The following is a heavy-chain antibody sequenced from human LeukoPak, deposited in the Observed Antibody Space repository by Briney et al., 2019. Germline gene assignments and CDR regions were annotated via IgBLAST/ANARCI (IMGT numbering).Heavy chain of an antibody. CDR3: AKPPPDSSSWLFDY. V-gene: IGHV3-23*01. CDR1: GFTFSSYA. D-gene: IGHD6-13*01. CDR2: ISDNGGST. J-gene: IGHJ4*02. Sequence: GGSLRLSCAAPGFTFSSYAMSWVRQAPGKGLGCVSTISDNGGSTYYADSVKGRFTISRDNSKNTLYLQMNSLRAEDTAVYYCAKPPPDSSSWLFDYWGQGALVTVSS.